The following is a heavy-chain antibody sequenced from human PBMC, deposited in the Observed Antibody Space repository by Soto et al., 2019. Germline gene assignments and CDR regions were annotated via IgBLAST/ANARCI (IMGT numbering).Heavy chain of an antibody. J-gene: IGHJ3*02. Sequence: QVQLQQWGAGLLKPSETLSLTCAVYGGFVSSGSYYWSWIRQPPGKGLEWIGEMSHSGGTHFNPSLTSRVTISVDASKHQFSLKMSSVTAADTALYYCARVERGTATTVVDAFDIWGPGTMVTVSP. D-gene: IGHD1-1*01. CDR3: ARVERGTATTVVDAFDI. V-gene: IGHV4-34*01. CDR2: MSHSGGT. CDR1: GGFVSSGSYY.